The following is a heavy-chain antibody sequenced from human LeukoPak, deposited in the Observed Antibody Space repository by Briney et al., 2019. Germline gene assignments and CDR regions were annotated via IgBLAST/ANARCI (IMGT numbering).Heavy chain of an antibody. Sequence: SETLSLTCAVYGGSFSGYYWSWIRQPPGKGLEWIGEINHSGSTNYNPSLKSRVTISVDTSKNQFSLKLSSVTAADTAVYYCARVRPQARYNRFDPWGQGTLVTVSS. CDR3: ARVRPQARYNRFDP. CDR2: INHSGST. CDR1: GGSFSGYY. V-gene: IGHV4-34*01. J-gene: IGHJ5*02. D-gene: IGHD4-17*01.